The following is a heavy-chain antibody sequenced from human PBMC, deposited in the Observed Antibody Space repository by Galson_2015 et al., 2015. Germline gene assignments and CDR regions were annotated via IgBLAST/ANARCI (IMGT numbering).Heavy chain of an antibody. CDR2: INPSGGST. Sequence: SVKVSCKASGYTFTSYYMHWVRQAPGQGLEWMGIINPSGGSTSYAQKFQGRVTMTRDTSTSTVYMELSSLRSEDTAVYYCARRGSLLAAAGLFDYWGQGTLVTVSS. V-gene: IGHV1-46*01. D-gene: IGHD6-13*01. CDR3: ARRGSLLAAAGLFDY. CDR1: GYTFTSYY. J-gene: IGHJ4*02.